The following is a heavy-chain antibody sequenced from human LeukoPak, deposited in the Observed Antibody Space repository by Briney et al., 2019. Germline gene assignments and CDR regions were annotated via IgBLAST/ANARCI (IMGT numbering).Heavy chain of an antibody. D-gene: IGHD5-12*01. CDR2: INHSGST. V-gene: IGHV4-34*01. Sequence: SETLSLTCAVYGGSFSGYYWSWIRQPPGKRLGWIGEINHSGSTNYNPSLKSRVTISVDTSKNQFSLKLSSVTAADTAVYYCARRGYSGPFDYWGQGTLVTVSS. CDR3: ARRGYSGPFDY. CDR1: GGSFSGYY. J-gene: IGHJ4*02.